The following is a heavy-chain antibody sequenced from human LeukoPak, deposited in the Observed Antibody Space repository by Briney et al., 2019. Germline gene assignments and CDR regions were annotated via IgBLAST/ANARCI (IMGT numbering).Heavy chain of an antibody. CDR3: ARVGGDYRYYFDY. CDR1: GGSISNYH. V-gene: IGHV4-4*07. Sequence: SETLSLTCTVSGGSISNYHWSWIRQPAGKGLEWIGRISSSGSTNYNPSLKSRVTMSVDMSKNQFSLKLSSVTAADTAVYYCARVGGDYRYYFDYWGQGTLVTVSS. D-gene: IGHD4-17*01. J-gene: IGHJ4*02. CDR2: ISSSGST.